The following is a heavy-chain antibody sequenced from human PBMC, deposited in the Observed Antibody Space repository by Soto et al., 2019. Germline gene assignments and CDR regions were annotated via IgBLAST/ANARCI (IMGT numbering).Heavy chain of an antibody. CDR1: GYTFTGHY. Sequence: ASVKVSCRASGYTFTGHYTHWVRQAPGQGLEWMGWINPHSGGTNYAQKFQGRVTVTRDTSINTAYMELSSLRSDDTAVYYCAREAPYSSTWSYFDDWGQGTLVTVSS. CDR2: INPHSGGT. CDR3: AREAPYSSTWSYFDD. D-gene: IGHD6-13*01. V-gene: IGHV1-2*02. J-gene: IGHJ4*02.